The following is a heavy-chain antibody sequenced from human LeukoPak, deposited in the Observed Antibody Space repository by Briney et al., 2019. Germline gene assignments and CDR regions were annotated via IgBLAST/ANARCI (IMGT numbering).Heavy chain of an antibody. Sequence: GGSLRLSCAASGYALSRYSMNWVRQAPGKGLEWVSSISSSSSYIYYADSVKGRFTISRDNAKNSLYLQMNSLRAEDTAVYYSARSPMTTVFDYWGQGTLVTVSS. J-gene: IGHJ4*02. CDR2: ISSSSSYI. V-gene: IGHV3-21*01. CDR1: GYALSRYS. CDR3: ARSPMTTVFDY. D-gene: IGHD4-17*01.